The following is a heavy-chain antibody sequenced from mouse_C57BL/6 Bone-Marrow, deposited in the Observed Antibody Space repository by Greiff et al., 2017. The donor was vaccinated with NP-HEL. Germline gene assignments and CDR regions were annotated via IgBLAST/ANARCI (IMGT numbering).Heavy chain of an antibody. V-gene: IGHV14-4*01. D-gene: IGHD2-10*01. CDR1: GFNIKDDY. CDR2: IDPENGDT. J-gene: IGHJ2*01. Sequence: EVQGVESGAELVRPGASVKLSCTASGFNIKDDYMHWVKQRPEQGLEWIGWIDPENGDTEYASKFQGKATITADTSSNTAYLQLSSLTSEDTAVYYCTGLPHFDYWGQGTTLTVSS. CDR3: TGLPHFDY.